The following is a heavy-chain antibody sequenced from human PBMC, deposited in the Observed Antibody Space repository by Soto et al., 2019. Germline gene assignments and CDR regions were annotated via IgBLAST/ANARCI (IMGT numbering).Heavy chain of an antibody. CDR3: ARGRLRGGSGMFDP. CDR1: GGSFSGYY. J-gene: IGHJ5*02. Sequence: QVQLQQWGAGLLKPSETLSLTCAVYGGSFSGYYWSWIRQPPGKGLEWIGEINHSGSTNYNPSLKNRVTISVATSKNQFSLKLSSVTAADTAVYYGARGRLRGGSGMFDPWGQGTLFTVSS. V-gene: IGHV4-34*01. CDR2: INHSGST. D-gene: IGHD3-16*01.